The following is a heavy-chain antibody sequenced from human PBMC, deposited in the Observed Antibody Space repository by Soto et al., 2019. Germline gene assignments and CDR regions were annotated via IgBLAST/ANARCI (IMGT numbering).Heavy chain of an antibody. CDR2: FDPEDGET. CDR3: ATIVSMYYYDSSGYCYYFDY. CDR1: GYTLTELS. J-gene: IGHJ4*02. D-gene: IGHD3-22*01. Sequence: ASVKVSCKVSGYTLTELSMHWVRQAPGKGLEWKGGFDPEDGETIYAQKFQGRVTMTEDTSTDTAYMELSSLRSEDTAVYYCATIVSMYYYDSSGYCYYFDYWGQGTLVTVSS. V-gene: IGHV1-24*01.